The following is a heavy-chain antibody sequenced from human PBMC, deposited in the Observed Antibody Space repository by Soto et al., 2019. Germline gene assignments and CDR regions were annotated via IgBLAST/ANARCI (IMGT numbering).Heavy chain of an antibody. D-gene: IGHD4-4*01. CDR3: ARDLDTGNPFQL. CDR2: IIPILGIA. V-gene: IGHV1-69*08. Sequence: QVQLVQSGAEVKKPGSSVKVSCKASVGTFSSYTISWVRQAPGQGLEWMGRIIPILGIANYAQKFQGRVTITADKSTSTAYMELSSLRSEDTAVYYCARDLDTGNPFQLWGQGTLVTVSS. CDR1: VGTFSSYT. J-gene: IGHJ1*01.